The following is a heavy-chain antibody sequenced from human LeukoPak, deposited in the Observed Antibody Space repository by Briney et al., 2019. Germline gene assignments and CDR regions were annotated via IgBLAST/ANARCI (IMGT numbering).Heavy chain of an antibody. CDR2: IYYSGST. Sequence: SQTLSLTCTVSGGSISSGGYYWSWIRQHPGKGLEWIGYIYYSGSTYYNPSLKSRVTISADTSKNQFSLKLSSVTAADTAVYYCAGQKISSSWFVFDYWGQGTLVTVSS. D-gene: IGHD6-13*01. V-gene: IGHV4-31*03. J-gene: IGHJ4*02. CDR3: AGQKISSSWFVFDY. CDR1: GGSISSGGYY.